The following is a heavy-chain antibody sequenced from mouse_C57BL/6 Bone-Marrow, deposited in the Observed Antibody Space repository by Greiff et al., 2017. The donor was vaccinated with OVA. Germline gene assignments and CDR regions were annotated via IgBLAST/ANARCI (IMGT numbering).Heavy chain of an antibody. J-gene: IGHJ1*03. Sequence: VKLVESGPGLVQPSQCLSITCTVSGFSLTSYGVHWVRQSPGKGLEWLGVIWRGGSTDYNAAFMSRLSITKDNSKSKVFFTMSRLHTDDTAIYYGAKKDDYDVRYVYFDVWGKGTTVTVSS. CDR3: AKKDDYDVRYVYFDV. V-gene: IGHV2-5*01. CDR1: GFSLTSYG. CDR2: IWRGGST. D-gene: IGHD2-4*01.